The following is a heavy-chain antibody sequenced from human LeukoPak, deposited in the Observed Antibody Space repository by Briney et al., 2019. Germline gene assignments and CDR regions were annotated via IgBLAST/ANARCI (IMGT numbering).Heavy chain of an antibody. Sequence: GRSLRLSCAASGFTFSSYAMHWLRQAPGKGLEWVAVISYDGSNKYYADSVKGRFTISRDNSKNTLYLQMNSLRAEDTAVYYCARDKGGYSYGYNCYYYYMDVWGKGTTVTVSS. CDR2: ISYDGSNK. D-gene: IGHD5-18*01. V-gene: IGHV3-30*01. J-gene: IGHJ6*03. CDR1: GFTFSSYA. CDR3: ARDKGGYSYGYNCYYYYMDV.